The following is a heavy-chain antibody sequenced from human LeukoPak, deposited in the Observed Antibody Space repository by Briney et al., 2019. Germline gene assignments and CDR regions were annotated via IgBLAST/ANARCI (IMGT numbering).Heavy chain of an antibody. CDR1: GYTFTSYG. Sequence: ASVKVSCKASGYTFTSYGISWVRQAPGQGLEWMGWISAYNGNTNYAQKLQGRVTITADTSTDTAYMELSSLRSEDTAVYYCLVVATIVDYWGQGTLVTVSS. CDR3: LVVATIVDY. V-gene: IGHV1-18*01. D-gene: IGHD5-12*01. CDR2: ISAYNGNT. J-gene: IGHJ4*02.